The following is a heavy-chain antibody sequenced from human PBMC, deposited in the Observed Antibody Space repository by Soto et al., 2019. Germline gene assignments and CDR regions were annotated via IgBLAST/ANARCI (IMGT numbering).Heavy chain of an antibody. J-gene: IGHJ4*02. D-gene: IGHD5-12*01. V-gene: IGHV3-66*01. CDR1: GFTVNSYY. Sequence: EVRLVESGGGLVQPGGSLRLSCAASGFTVNSYYMSWVRQAPGKGLEWVSVVYTGGSTYYTDSVKGRFTISRDNSKNTLYLQMNTLRAEDTAVYYCARGTGGATAMNYWGQGTLVTVSS. CDR2: VYTGGST. CDR3: ARGTGGATAMNY.